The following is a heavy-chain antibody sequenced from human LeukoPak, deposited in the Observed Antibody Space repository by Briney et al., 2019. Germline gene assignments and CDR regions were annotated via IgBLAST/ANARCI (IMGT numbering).Heavy chain of an antibody. J-gene: IGHJ4*02. CDR3: GRVSAAAGTRQFDY. D-gene: IGHD6-13*01. CDR2: MFTSGST. Sequence: SETLPLTCTVSGGSISSYYWSWIRQPAGKGLEWLGRMFTSGSTNYNPSFKSRVTMSVDTSKNQFSLKLTSVTAADTAVYYCGRVSAAAGTRQFDYWGQGTLVTVSS. CDR1: GGSISSYY. V-gene: IGHV4-4*07.